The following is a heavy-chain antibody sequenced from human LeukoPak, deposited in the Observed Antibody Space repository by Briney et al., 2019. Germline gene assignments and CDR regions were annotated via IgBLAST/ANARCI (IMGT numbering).Heavy chain of an antibody. Sequence: SETLSLTCTVSGGSISSSNYYWGWIRQPPGKGLEWIGNIFYSGSTYYNPSLKSRDTISLDTSKNQFSLKLKSVTAADTAVYYCARDRAHYYDSSGYHGAFDIWGQGTMVTVSS. CDR2: IFYSGST. D-gene: IGHD3-22*01. V-gene: IGHV4-39*07. J-gene: IGHJ3*02. CDR1: GGSISSSNYY. CDR3: ARDRAHYYDSSGYHGAFDI.